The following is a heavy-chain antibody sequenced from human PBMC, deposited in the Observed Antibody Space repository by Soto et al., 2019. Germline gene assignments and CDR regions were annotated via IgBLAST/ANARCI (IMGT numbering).Heavy chain of an antibody. CDR1: GFTFGDYA. J-gene: IGHJ6*02. CDR2: IRSKAYGGTT. Sequence: GGSLRLSCTASGFTFGDYAMSWVRQAPGKGLEWVGFIRSKAYGGTTEYAASVKSRFTISRDDSKSIAYLQMNSLKTEDTAVYYCTRNYYYYGMDVWGQGTTVTVSS. V-gene: IGHV3-49*04. CDR3: TRNYYYYGMDV.